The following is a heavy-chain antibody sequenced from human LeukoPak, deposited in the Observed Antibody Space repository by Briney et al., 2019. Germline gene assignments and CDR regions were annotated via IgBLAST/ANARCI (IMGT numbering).Heavy chain of an antibody. CDR1: GYTFTNCD. V-gene: IGHV1-8*02. CDR2: MNPNTGNT. D-gene: IGHD3-3*01. Sequence: ASVKVSCKASGYTFTNCDINWVRQATGQGLEWLGWMNPNTGNTGYTQKFQGRVTMTRNTSISTAYMELSSLRSEDTAVYYCARAGRYDDAFDIWGQGTMVTVSS. J-gene: IGHJ3*02. CDR3: ARAGRYDDAFDI.